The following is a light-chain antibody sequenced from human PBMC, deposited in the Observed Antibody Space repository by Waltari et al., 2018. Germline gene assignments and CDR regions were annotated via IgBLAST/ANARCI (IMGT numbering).Light chain of an antibody. Sequence: DIVMTQSPGSLVVSLGERATINCKSGQDILYNSNNKNYLAWYQHKPGQSPKLHFYWASTRASGIPDRFRGGGSVSDFTFAIISVKAEDVSIYYCQLYYKTPSFGAGTKVE. J-gene: IGKJ4*01. CDR3: QLYYKTPS. CDR2: WAS. CDR1: QDILYNSNNKNY. V-gene: IGKV4-1*01.